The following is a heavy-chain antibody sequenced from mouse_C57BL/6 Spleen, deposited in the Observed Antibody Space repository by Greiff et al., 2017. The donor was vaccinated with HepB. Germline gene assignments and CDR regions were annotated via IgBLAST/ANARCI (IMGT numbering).Heavy chain of an antibody. D-gene: IGHD1-1*01. V-gene: IGHV7-3*01. CDR3: ARSPYYYGSTSLALFDY. Sequence: EVKVVESGGGLVQPGGSLSLSCAASGFTFTDYYMSWVRQPPGKALEWLGFIRNKANGYTTEYSASVKGRFTISRDNSQSILYLQMNALRAEDSATYYCARSPYYYGSTSLALFDYWGQGTTLTVSS. CDR1: GFTFTDYY. CDR2: IRNKANGYTT. J-gene: IGHJ2*01.